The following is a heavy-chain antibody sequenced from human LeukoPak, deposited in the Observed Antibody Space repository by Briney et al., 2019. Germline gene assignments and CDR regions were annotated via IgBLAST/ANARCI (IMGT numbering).Heavy chain of an antibody. Sequence: SVKVSCKASGGTFSSYAISRVRQGPGQGLEWMGGIIPIFGTANYAQKFQGRVTITADKSTSTAYMELSSLRSEDTAVYYCARDGSSWNRYYYYLDVWGKGTTVTVSS. CDR1: GGTFSSYA. D-gene: IGHD6-13*01. V-gene: IGHV1-69*06. J-gene: IGHJ6*03. CDR3: ARDGSSWNRYYYYLDV. CDR2: IIPIFGTA.